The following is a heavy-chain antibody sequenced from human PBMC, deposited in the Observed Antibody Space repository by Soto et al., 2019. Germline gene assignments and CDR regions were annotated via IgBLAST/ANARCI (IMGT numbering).Heavy chain of an antibody. D-gene: IGHD3-3*01. CDR1: GDSVSSNSAA. CDR2: TYYRSKWYN. V-gene: IGHV6-1*01. J-gene: IGHJ6*02. CDR3: ARVSYYDFWSGSRYGMDV. Sequence: SQTLSLTCAISGDSVSSNSAAWNWIRQSPSRGLEWLGRTYYRSKWYNDYAVSVKSRITINPDTSKNQFSLQLNSVTPEDTAVYYCARVSYYDFWSGSRYGMDVWGQGTPVTVS.